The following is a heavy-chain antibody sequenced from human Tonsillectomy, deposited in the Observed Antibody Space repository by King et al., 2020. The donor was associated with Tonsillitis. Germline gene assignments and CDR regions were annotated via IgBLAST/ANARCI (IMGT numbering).Heavy chain of an antibody. V-gene: IGHV3-30*01. D-gene: IGHD1-14*01. CDR2: ISSDGSDK. J-gene: IGHJ3*01. CDR3: ARDQDEWEPLIGVYGFDL. Sequence: QVQLVESGGGVVQPGRSLRLSCAASGFKLSRYDVHWVRQAPGKGLEWVSVISSDGSDKYYADSVKGRFTISRDNSKNTLYLQMNSLRPEDTAVYYCARDQDEWEPLIGVYGFDLWGQGTMVTVSS. CDR1: GFKLSRYD.